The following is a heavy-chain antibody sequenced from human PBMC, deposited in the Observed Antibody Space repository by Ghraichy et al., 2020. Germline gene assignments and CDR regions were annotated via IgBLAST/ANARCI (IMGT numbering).Heavy chain of an antibody. D-gene: IGHD2-15*01. CDR3: ARILALIDY. Sequence: SQTLSLTCTVSGYSISSGYYWGWIRQPPGKGLEWIGSIYHSGSTYYNPSLKSRVTISVDTSKNQFSLKLSSVTAADTAVYYCARILALIDYWGQGTLVTVSS. CDR1: GYSISSGYY. J-gene: IGHJ4*02. CDR2: IYHSGST. V-gene: IGHV4-38-2*02.